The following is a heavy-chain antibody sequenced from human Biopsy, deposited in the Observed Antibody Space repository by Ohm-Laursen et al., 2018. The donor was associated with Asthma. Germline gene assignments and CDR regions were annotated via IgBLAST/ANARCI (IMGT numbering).Heavy chain of an antibody. CDR3: ARTYYDFLTGQVKDAFGI. CDR2: INAGNGNT. V-gene: IGHV1-3*01. J-gene: IGHJ3*02. D-gene: IGHD3-9*01. Sequence: ASVKVSCKVSGYTFINYAIHWVRQAPGQRLEWMGWINAGNGNTKYSQKFQGRVTITRDTSASTAYMDLSSLRSEDTAVYYCARTYYDFLTGQVKDAFGIWGQGTMVTVSS. CDR1: GYTFINYA.